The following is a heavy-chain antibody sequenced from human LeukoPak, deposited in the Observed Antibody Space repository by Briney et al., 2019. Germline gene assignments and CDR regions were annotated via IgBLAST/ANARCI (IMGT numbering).Heavy chain of an antibody. V-gene: IGHV4-59*08. J-gene: IGHJ4*02. D-gene: IGHD5-18*01. Sequence: KASETLSLTCTVSGGSISSYYWSWIRKPPGKGLEWIGYIYYSGSTNYNPSLKSRVTISVDTSKNQFSLKLSSVTAADTAVYYCARHHDTAMVSGYYFDYWGQGTLVTVSS. CDR1: GGSISSYY. CDR3: ARHHDTAMVSGYYFDY. CDR2: IYYSGST.